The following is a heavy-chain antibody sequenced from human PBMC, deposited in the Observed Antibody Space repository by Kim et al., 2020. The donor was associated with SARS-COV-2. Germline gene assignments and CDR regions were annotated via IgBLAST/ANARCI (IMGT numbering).Heavy chain of an antibody. CDR3: AKDGLEYYYDSSGYSFDY. V-gene: IGHV3-23*01. CDR2: ISGSGGST. CDR1: GFTFSSYA. Sequence: GGSLRLSCAASGFTFSSYAMSWVRQAPGKGLEWVSAISGSGGSTYYADSVKGRFTISRVNSKNTLYLQMNSLRAEDTAVYYCAKDGLEYYYDSSGYSFDYWGQGTLVTVSS. J-gene: IGHJ4*02. D-gene: IGHD3-22*01.